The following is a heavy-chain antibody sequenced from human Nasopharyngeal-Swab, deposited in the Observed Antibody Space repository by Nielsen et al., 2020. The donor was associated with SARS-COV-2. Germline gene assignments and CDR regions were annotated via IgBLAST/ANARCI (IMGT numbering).Heavy chain of an antibody. CDR2: ISRSSSYI. D-gene: IGHD3-10*01. J-gene: IGHJ4*02. CDR1: GFTFSSYC. CDR3: ARGGGSGSYWDY. V-gene: IGHV3-21*01. Sequence: GESLKISCAASGFTFSSYCMNWVRQAPGKGLEWVSSISRSSSYIYYADPVKGRFTISRDNAKNTLYLQMNSLRAEDTAVYYCARGGGSGSYWDYWGQGTLVTVSS.